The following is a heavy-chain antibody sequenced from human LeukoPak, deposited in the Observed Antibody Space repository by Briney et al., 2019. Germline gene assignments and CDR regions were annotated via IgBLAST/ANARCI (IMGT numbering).Heavy chain of an antibody. J-gene: IGHJ4*02. CDR1: GGSISSYY. Sequence: SETLSLTCTVSGGSISSYYWSWIRQPPGKGLEWIGYIYYSGSTNYNPSLKSRVTISVDTSKNQFSLKLSSVTAEDTAVYYCARGFFSGSYFYYFDYWGQGTLVTVSS. CDR2: IYYSGST. V-gene: IGHV4-59*01. D-gene: IGHD3-10*01. CDR3: ARGFFSGSYFYYFDY.